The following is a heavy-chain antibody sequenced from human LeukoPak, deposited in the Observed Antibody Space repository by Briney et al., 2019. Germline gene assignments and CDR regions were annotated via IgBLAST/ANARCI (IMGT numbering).Heavy chain of an antibody. D-gene: IGHD3-16*01. J-gene: IGHJ5*02. V-gene: IGHV4-38-2*02. CDR2: ISHSRTT. CDR3: AREGAVPGIDP. Sequence: SQTLSLTCAVAGYSITSGFSWGWIRQRPGRGRESIGTISHSRTTDYKSTLESRLTISMDTSKNLFSLGPTSVTAADTAVYYCAREGAVPGIDPWGQGTLVTVSS. CDR1: GYSITSGFS.